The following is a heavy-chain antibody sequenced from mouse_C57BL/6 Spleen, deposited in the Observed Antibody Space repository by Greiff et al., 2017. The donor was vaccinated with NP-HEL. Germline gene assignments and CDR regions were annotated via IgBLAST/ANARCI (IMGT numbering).Heavy chain of an antibody. CDR3: ARREAECYYKDAMDY. J-gene: IGHJ4*01. V-gene: IGHV1-9*01. Sequence: QVQLQESGAELMKPGASVKLSCKATGYTFTGYWIEWVKQRPGHGLEWIGEILPGSGSTNYNEKFKGKATFTADTSSNTAYKQLSSLTTEDSAIYYWARREAECYYKDAMDYWGQGTSVTVSS. CDR1: GYTFTGYW. D-gene: IGHD2-12*01. CDR2: ILPGSGST.